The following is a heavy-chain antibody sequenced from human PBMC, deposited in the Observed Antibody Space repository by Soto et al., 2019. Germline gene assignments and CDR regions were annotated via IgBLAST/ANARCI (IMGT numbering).Heavy chain of an antibody. V-gene: IGHV1-69*01. Sequence: ASLQVSCKASGGTFSSYAIIWVRQAPGQGLEWMGGIIPIFGTANYAQKFQGRVTITADESTSTAYMELSSLRSEDTAVYYCARARYSNARPYYYGMDVWGQGTTVSVSS. CDR3: ARARYSNARPYYYGMDV. CDR1: GGTFSSYA. J-gene: IGHJ6*02. D-gene: IGHD4-4*01. CDR2: IIPIFGTA.